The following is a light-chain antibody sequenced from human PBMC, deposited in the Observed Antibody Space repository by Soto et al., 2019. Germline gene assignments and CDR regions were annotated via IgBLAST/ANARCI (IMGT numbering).Light chain of an antibody. Sequence: EIVLTQSPGTLSLSPGDRATLSCRASQSVSSTYLAWYQQKPGQAPRLLIYDASTRAAGIPDRFSGSGSGTDFTLTISRLEAEDFAVYYCHQYASSPWTVGQGAKVEIK. CDR2: DAS. V-gene: IGKV3-20*01. CDR1: QSVSSTY. CDR3: HQYASSPWT. J-gene: IGKJ1*01.